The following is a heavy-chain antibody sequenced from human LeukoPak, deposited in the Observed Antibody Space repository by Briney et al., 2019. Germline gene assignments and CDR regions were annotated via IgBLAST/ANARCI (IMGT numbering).Heavy chain of an antibody. CDR3: ARDNYDFWSGYYTWWFDP. V-gene: IGHV4-34*01. CDR2: INHSGST. CDR1: GGSFSGYY. D-gene: IGHD3-3*01. J-gene: IGHJ5*02. Sequence: SETLSLTCAVYGGSFSGYYWSWIRQPPGKGLEWIGEINHSGSTNYNPSLKSRVTLSVDTSKNQFSLKLSSLTAADTAVYYCARDNYDFWSGYYTWWFDPWGQGTLVTVSS.